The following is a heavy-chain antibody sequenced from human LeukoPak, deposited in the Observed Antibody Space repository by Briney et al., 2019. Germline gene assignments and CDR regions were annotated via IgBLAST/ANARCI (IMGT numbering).Heavy chain of an antibody. CDR2: IIPIFGTA. V-gene: IGHV1-69*01. Sequence: PGRSLRLSCAASGGTFSSYAISWVRQAPGQGLEWMGGIIPIFGTANYAQKFQGRVTITADESTSTAYMELSSLRSEDTAVYYCARVHIAVAGNGYYYYMDVWGKGTTVTVSS. J-gene: IGHJ6*03. D-gene: IGHD6-19*01. CDR3: ARVHIAVAGNGYYYYMDV. CDR1: GGTFSSYA.